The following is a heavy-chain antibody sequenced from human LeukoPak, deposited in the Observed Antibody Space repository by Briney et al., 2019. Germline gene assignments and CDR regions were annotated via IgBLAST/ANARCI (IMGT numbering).Heavy chain of an antibody. CDR2: INQDGSEK. J-gene: IGHJ4*02. CDR3: AKGSGFSEGATGEPKADFWSGYQDLYYFDY. V-gene: IGHV3-7*01. Sequence: GGSLRLSCAASGFTFSSYWMSWVRQAPGKGLEWVANINQDGSEKYYVDSVKGRFTISRDNAKNSLYLQMNSLRAEDTAVYYCAKGSGFSEGATGEPKADFWSGYQDLYYFDYWGQGTLVTVSS. D-gene: IGHD3-3*01. CDR1: GFTFSSYW.